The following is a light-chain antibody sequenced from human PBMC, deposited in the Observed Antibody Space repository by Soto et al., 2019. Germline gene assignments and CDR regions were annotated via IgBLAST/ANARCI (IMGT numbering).Light chain of an antibody. CDR3: QQLNSYPIT. Sequence: DIQLTPSPSFLSASVGDRVTITCRASQGISSYLAWYQQKPGKAPKLLIYAASTLQSGVPSRFSGSGSRTEFTLTISSLQPEDFATYYCQQLNSYPITFGQGTRLEIK. V-gene: IGKV1-9*01. CDR1: QGISSY. CDR2: AAS. J-gene: IGKJ5*01.